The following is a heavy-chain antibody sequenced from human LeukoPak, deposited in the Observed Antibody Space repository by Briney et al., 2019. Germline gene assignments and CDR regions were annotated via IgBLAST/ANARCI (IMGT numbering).Heavy chain of an antibody. J-gene: IGHJ6*03. CDR1: GYTFNSYD. CDR2: MNPNSGNT. CDR3: ARAASWSPIGDSYYYMDV. D-gene: IGHD6-13*01. Sequence: EASVKVSCKASGYTFNSYDINWVRQATGQGLEWMGWMNPNSGNTGYAQRFQGRVTMTMNTSISTAYMELSSLRSENTAVYYCARAASWSPIGDSYYYMDVWGKGTTVTISS. V-gene: IGHV1-8*01.